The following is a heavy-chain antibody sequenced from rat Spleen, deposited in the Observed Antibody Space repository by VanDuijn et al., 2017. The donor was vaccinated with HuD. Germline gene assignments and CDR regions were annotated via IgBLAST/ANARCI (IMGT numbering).Heavy chain of an antibody. CDR2: ISPSGGHT. CDR1: GFTFSNYG. CDR3: ARHNSGYGVMDA. V-gene: IGHV5-19*01. Sequence: EVQLVESDGGLVQPGRSLKLSCAASGFTFSNYGMHWIRQAPTKGLEWVASISPSGGHTFYRDSVKGRFTISRDNAKSTLYLQMDSLRSEDTATYYCARHNSGYGVMDAWGQGASVTVSS. J-gene: IGHJ4*01. D-gene: IGHD4-3*01.